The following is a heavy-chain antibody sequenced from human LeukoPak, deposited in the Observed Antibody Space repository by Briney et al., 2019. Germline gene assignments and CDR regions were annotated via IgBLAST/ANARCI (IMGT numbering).Heavy chain of an antibody. CDR1: GFTFSSYA. V-gene: IGHV3-30-3*01. Sequence: GGSLRLSCAASGFTFSSYAMHWVRQTPGKGLEWVAVISYDGSNKYYADSVKGRFTISRDNSKNTLYLQMDSLRAEATAVYYCVRGFSGGGRYFDSWGQGTLVTVSS. J-gene: IGHJ4*02. CDR3: VRGFSGGGRYFDS. D-gene: IGHD2-15*01. CDR2: ISYDGSNK.